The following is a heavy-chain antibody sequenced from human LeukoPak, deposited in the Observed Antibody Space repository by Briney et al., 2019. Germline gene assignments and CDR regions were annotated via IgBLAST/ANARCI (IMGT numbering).Heavy chain of an antibody. CDR3: ARERSYDLDY. Sequence: GGSPRLSCAASGFTFSDYYMSWIRQAPGKGLEWVSYISNSGRTTYYADSVKGRFTISRDNAKNSLYLQMNSLRAEDTAVYYCARERSYDLDYWGQGTLVTVSS. CDR1: GFTFSDYY. CDR2: ISNSGRTT. V-gene: IGHV3-11*04. J-gene: IGHJ4*02. D-gene: IGHD1-26*01.